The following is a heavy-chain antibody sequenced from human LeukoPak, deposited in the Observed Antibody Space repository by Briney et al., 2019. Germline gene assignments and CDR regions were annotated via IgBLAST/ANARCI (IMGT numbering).Heavy chain of an antibody. CDR3: ATASVVVAATQQYYMDV. CDR1: GYTLTELS. V-gene: IGHV1-24*01. D-gene: IGHD2-15*01. Sequence: GASVKVSCKVSGYTLTELSMHWVRQAPGKGLEWMGGFDPEDGETIYAQKFQGRVTMTEDTSTDTAYMELSSLRSEDTAVYYCATASVVVAATQQYYMDVWGKGTTVTVSS. CDR2: FDPEDGET. J-gene: IGHJ6*03.